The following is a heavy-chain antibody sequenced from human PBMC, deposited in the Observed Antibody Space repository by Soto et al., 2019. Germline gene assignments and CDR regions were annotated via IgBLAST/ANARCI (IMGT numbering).Heavy chain of an antibody. CDR2: INPNSGGT. CDR1: GYTFTGYF. Sequence: GPVKDPCKGSGYTFTGYFFPWGGKAPGQGLEWMGWINPNSGGTNYAQKFQGWVTMTRDTSISTAYMELSRLRSDDTAVYYCARGPHYSNYVWGYGMDVWGQGTTVTVSS. J-gene: IGHJ6*02. CDR3: ARGPHYSNYVWGYGMDV. V-gene: IGHV1-2*04. D-gene: IGHD4-4*01.